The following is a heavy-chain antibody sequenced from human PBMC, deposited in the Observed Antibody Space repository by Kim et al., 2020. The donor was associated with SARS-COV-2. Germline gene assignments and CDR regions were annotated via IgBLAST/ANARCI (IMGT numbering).Heavy chain of an antibody. J-gene: IGHJ4*02. V-gene: IGHV3-33*01. D-gene: IGHD2-21*01. CDR2: IWYDGSKK. Sequence: GGSLRLSCEASGFIFSNHGMHWVRQAPGKGLEWVAVIWYDGSKKYYADSVKGRFTISRDNSKNTLYLEVNSLRAEDMGVYYCARFNGGNSGGRLDYWGQGTLVTVSS. CDR3: ARFNGGNSGGRLDY. CDR1: GFIFSNHG.